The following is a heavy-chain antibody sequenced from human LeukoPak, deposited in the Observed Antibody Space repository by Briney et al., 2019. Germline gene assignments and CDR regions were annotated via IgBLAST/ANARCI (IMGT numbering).Heavy chain of an antibody. Sequence: PGGSLRLSCAASGFTVSSNYMSWVRQAPGKGLEWVSVIYSGGSTYYADSVKGRFTISRHNSKNTLYLQMNSLRAEDTAVYYCARDTRYSYGNTDYYYYGMDVWGQGTTVTVSS. D-gene: IGHD5-18*01. CDR2: IYSGGST. CDR1: GFTVSSNY. J-gene: IGHJ6*02. CDR3: ARDTRYSYGNTDYYYYGMDV. V-gene: IGHV3-53*04.